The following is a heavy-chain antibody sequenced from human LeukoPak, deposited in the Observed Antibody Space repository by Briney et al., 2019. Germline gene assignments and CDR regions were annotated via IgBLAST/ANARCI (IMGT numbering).Heavy chain of an antibody. CDR1: GFTFSSYG. Sequence: GGSLRLSCAASGFTFSSYGMSWVRQAPGKGLEWVGFIRSKAYGGTTEYAASVKGRFTISRDDSKSIAYLQMNSLKTEDTAVYYCTRDTYPYYYDSSGYWTEVALDAFDIWGQGTMVTVSS. V-gene: IGHV3-49*04. CDR2: IRSKAYGGTT. J-gene: IGHJ3*02. CDR3: TRDTYPYYYDSSGYWTEVALDAFDI. D-gene: IGHD3-22*01.